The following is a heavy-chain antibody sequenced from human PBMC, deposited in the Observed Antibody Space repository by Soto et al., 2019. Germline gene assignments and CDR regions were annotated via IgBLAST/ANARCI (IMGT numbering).Heavy chain of an antibody. CDR2: ISYDGSNK. J-gene: IGHJ4*02. V-gene: IGHV3-30*18. CDR1: GFTFSSYG. D-gene: IGHD1-26*01. CDR3: AKDSQVGATPLLSFNFDY. Sequence: GGSLRLSCAASGFTFSSYGMHWVRQAPGKGLEWVAVISYDGSNKYYADSVKGRFTISRDNSKNTLYLQMNSLRAEDTAVYYCAKDSQVGATPLLSFNFDYWGQGTLVTVSS.